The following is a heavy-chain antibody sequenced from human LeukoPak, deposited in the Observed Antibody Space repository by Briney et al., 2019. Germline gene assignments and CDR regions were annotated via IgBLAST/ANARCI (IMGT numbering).Heavy chain of an antibody. V-gene: IGHV3-23*01. Sequence: GGSLRLSCAASGFTFSSYAMSWVRQAPGRGLEWVSAISGSGGSTYYADSVKGRFTISRDNSKNTLYLQMNSLRAEDTAVYYCAKDPYGDSSGYFDYWGQGTLVTVSS. D-gene: IGHD4-17*01. CDR3: AKDPYGDSSGYFDY. CDR2: ISGSGGST. CDR1: GFTFSSYA. J-gene: IGHJ4*02.